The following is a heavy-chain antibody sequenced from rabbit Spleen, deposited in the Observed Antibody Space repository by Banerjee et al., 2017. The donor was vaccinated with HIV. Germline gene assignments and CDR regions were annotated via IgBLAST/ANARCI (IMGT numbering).Heavy chain of an antibody. J-gene: IGHJ6*01. V-gene: IGHV1S45*01. D-gene: IGHD1-1*01. Sequence: QEQLVESGGGLVNPGTSLTLTCTASGVSFSTGYDMSWVRQAPGKGLEWIGFIYTGNGKNYYASWAKGRFTISKTSSTTVTLQMTSLTAADTATYFCARDTATSFSTYGMDLWGPGTLVTVS. CDR1: GVSFSTGYD. CDR2: IYTGNGKN. CDR3: ARDTATSFSTYGMDL.